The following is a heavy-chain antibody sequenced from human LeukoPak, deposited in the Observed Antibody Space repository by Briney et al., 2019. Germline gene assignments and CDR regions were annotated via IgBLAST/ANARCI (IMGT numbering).Heavy chain of an antibody. V-gene: IGHV3-21*01. Sequence: GGSLRLSCAASGFTFSSYSMNWVRQAPGKGLEWVSSISSSSSYIYYADSVKGRFTISRDNAKTSLSLQMNSLRAEDTAVYYCARESADGGFNYVSYWGQGTLVTVSS. CDR3: ARESADGGFNYVSY. D-gene: IGHD5-12*01. J-gene: IGHJ4*02. CDR1: GFTFSSYS. CDR2: ISSSSSYI.